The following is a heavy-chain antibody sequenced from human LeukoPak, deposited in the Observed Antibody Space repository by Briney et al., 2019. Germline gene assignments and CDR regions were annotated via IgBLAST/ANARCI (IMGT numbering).Heavy chain of an antibody. Sequence: GASVTVSFMSSGYSLTAFYIHWVRQAPGQELEWMGWIHPRRGDTKYVQKFQDRLIMTRDRYFSAAYLDLSGLPYVDRNVCECARYGDYCTGSDYRGCIDSWGQGTPVTVSP. D-gene: IGHD3-10*01. V-gene: IGHV1-2*02. CDR2: IHPRRGDT. CDR1: GYSLTAFY. J-gene: IGHJ4*02. CDR3: ARYGDYCTGSDYRGCIDS.